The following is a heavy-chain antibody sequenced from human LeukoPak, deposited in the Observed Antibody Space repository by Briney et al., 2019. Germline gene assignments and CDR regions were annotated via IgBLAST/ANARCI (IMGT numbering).Heavy chain of an antibody. CDR3: ASRSVRVDY. V-gene: IGHV4-61*02. J-gene: IGHJ4*02. Sequence: SETLSLTCTVSGGSISSGSYYWSWIRQPAGKGLEWIGRIYTSGSTNYNPSLKSRVTISVDTSKNQFSLKLSSVTAADTAVYYCASRSVRVDYWGQGTLVTVSS. D-gene: IGHD4-17*01. CDR2: IYTSGST. CDR1: GGSISSGSYY.